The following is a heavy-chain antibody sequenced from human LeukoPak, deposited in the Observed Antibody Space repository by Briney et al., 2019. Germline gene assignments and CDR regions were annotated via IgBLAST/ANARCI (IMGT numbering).Heavy chain of an antibody. Sequence: PSETLSLTCTVSGGSISSSSYYWGWIRQPPGKGLEWIGSIYYSGSTYYNPSLKSRVTISVDTSKNQFSLKLSSVTAEDTAVYYCARDHFDWSTYYFDYWGQGTLVTVSS. CDR1: GGSISSSSYY. J-gene: IGHJ4*02. V-gene: IGHV4-39*07. CDR2: IYYSGST. D-gene: IGHD3-9*01. CDR3: ARDHFDWSTYYFDY.